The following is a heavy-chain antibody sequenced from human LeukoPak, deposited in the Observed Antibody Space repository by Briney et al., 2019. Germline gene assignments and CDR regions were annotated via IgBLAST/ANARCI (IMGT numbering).Heavy chain of an antibody. V-gene: IGHV3-11*03. CDR2: ISSSSSYT. J-gene: IGHJ4*02. CDR3: ACQWLVSTDY. D-gene: IGHD6-19*01. Sequence: GGSLRLSCAASGFTFSDYYMSWIRQAPGKGLEWVSYISSSSSYTNYADSVKGRFTISRDNAKNSLYLQMNSLRAEDTAVYYCACQWLVSTDYWGQGNVVTVSS. CDR1: GFTFSDYY.